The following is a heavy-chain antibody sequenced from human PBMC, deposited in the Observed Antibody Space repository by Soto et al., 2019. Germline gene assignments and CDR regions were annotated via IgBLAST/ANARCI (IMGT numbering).Heavy chain of an antibody. CDR1: GFTFSSYS. J-gene: IGHJ3*02. CDR3: ARFRYYYDSSGYYYDAFDI. Sequence: GGSLRLSCAASGFTFSSYSMNWVRQAPGKGLEWVSSISSSSSYIYYADSVKGRFTISRDNAKNSLYLQMNSLRAEDTAVYYCARFRYYYDSSGYYYDAFDIWGQGTMVTVSS. D-gene: IGHD3-22*01. V-gene: IGHV3-21*01. CDR2: ISSSSSYI.